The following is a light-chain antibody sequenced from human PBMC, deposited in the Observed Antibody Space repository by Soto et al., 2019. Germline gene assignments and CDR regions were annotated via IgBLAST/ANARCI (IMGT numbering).Light chain of an antibody. CDR1: QSISNH. CDR3: QQSYSSPPT. Sequence: DIQMTRSPYSLAASAEDRVIITCRASQSISNHLNWYQQKPGKAPKLLIFAASSLQSGVPSRFSGSRSGPDFTLTISSLQPEDFATYYCQQSYSSPPTFGQGTKVDNK. V-gene: IGKV1-39*01. J-gene: IGKJ1*01. CDR2: AAS.